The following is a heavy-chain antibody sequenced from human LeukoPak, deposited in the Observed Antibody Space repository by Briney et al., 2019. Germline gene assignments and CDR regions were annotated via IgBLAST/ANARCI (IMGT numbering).Heavy chain of an antibody. Sequence: PSETLSLTCTVSGVSISSSNSYWGWIRQPPGKGLEWIGSIYYSGNTYYNASLKSQVSISIDTSKNQFSLRLTSVTVADTAVYYCARGVRGSTSWNSYYNYFYLDVWGKGTTVTVSS. CDR3: ARGVRGSTSWNSYYNYFYLDV. V-gene: IGHV4-39*01. CDR1: GVSISSSNSY. CDR2: IYYSGNT. D-gene: IGHD1-7*01. J-gene: IGHJ6*03.